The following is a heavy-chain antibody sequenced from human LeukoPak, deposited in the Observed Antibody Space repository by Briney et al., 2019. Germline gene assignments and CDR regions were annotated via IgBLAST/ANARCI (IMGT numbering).Heavy chain of an antibody. CDR3: GRGGGGPALYYYYMDV. V-gene: IGHV4-4*07. CDR2: IHTSGST. Sequence: SETLSLTCTFSAGSISSYYWSWIRQPAGKGLEWIGRIHTSGSTNYNPSLKSRVTMSVDTSKNQFSLKLSPVTSADTAVHYCGRGGGGPALYYYYMDVWGKGTTVTVSS. D-gene: IGHD2-15*01. CDR1: AGSISSYY. J-gene: IGHJ6*03.